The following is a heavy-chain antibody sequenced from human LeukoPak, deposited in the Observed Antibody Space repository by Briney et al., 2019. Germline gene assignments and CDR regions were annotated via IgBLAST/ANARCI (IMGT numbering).Heavy chain of an antibody. Sequence: GASVKVSCKVSGYTLTELSMHWVRQAPGKGLEWMGGFDPEDGETIYAQKFQGRVTMTEDTSTDTAYMELSSLRSEDTAVYYCARGIAAAGEKQFDYWGQGTLVTVSS. CDR1: GYTLTELS. J-gene: IGHJ4*02. V-gene: IGHV1-24*01. CDR2: FDPEDGET. CDR3: ARGIAAAGEKQFDY. D-gene: IGHD6-13*01.